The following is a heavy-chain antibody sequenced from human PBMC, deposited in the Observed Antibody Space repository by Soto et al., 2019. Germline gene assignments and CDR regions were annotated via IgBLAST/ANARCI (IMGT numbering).Heavy chain of an antibody. CDR2: VSSSSSYI. CDR3: ARDIGVAAAGVYYYYGMDV. J-gene: IGHJ6*02. V-gene: IGHV3-21*01. Sequence: EVQLVESGGGLVKPGGSLRLSCAASGFTFSSYSMNWVRQAPGKGLEWFSSVSSSSSYIYYADSVKGRFTISRDNAKNSLYLQMNSLRAEDTAVYYCARDIGVAAAGVYYYYGMDVWGQGNTVTVSS. D-gene: IGHD6-13*01. CDR1: GFTFSSYS.